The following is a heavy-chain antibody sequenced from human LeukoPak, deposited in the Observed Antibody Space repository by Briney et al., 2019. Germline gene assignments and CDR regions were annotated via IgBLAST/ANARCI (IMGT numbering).Heavy chain of an antibody. D-gene: IGHD3-10*02. CDR1: GFSFTTYG. CDR3: AELGITMIGGV. J-gene: IGHJ6*04. CDR2: VSSSSSYI. V-gene: IGHV3-21*01. Sequence: GGSLRLSCAASGFSFTTYGMSWVRQAPGKGLEWVSSVSSSSSYIYYADSVKGRFTISRDNAKNSLYLQMNSLRAEDTAVYYCAELGITMIGGVWGKGTTVTISS.